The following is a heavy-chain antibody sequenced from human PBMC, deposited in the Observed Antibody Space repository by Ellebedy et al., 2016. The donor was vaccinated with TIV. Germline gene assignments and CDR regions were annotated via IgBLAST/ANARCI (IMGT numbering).Heavy chain of an antibody. CDR2: IKQDGSEK. CDR1: GFTFSSYW. J-gene: IGHJ6*02. V-gene: IGHV3-7*01. Sequence: GESLKISCAASGFTFSSYWMSWVRQAPGKGLEWVANIKQDGSEKYYVDSVKGRFTISRDNAKNSLYLQMNSLRAEDTAVYYCARASNGMDVWGQGTTVTVSS. CDR3: ARASNGMDV.